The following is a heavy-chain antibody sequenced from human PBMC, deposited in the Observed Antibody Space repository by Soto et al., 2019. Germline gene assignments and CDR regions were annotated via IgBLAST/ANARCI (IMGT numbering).Heavy chain of an antibody. V-gene: IGHV1-8*01. CDR3: ARGKLATLTDF. CDR2: MNPNTGNT. Sequence: ASVKVSCKASGYTFTDFDINWVRQATGQGLEWMGWMNPNTGNTRYAQRFQGRLIVTRDTSKSTAYMEMGSLSSEDTAVYYCARGKLATLTDFWGQGTLVTVSS. D-gene: IGHD3-9*01. J-gene: IGHJ4*02. CDR1: GYTFTDFD.